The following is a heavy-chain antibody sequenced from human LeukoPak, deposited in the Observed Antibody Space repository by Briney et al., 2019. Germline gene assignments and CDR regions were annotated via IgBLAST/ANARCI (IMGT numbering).Heavy chain of an antibody. Sequence: GGSLRLSCTSSGFIFSSHWMNWVRQAPGKGPEWVANIKYDGSEQYYVDSVKGRFSISRDNSKNTLYLQMNSLRAEDTAVYYCARFSFGLEMGSGYWGQGTLVTVSS. CDR2: IKYDGSEQ. CDR3: ARFSFGLEMGSGY. J-gene: IGHJ4*02. CDR1: GFIFSSHW. D-gene: IGHD5-24*01. V-gene: IGHV3-7*01.